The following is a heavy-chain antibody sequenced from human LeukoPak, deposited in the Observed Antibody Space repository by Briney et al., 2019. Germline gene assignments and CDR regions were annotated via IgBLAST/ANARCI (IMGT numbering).Heavy chain of an antibody. CDR3: ARRHGYSNWFDP. D-gene: IGHD1-1*01. Sequence: HGESLKISCKGCGYSFTSYWIGWVRPMRGKGLEWMGIIYPGDSDTRYSPSFQGQVTISADKSISTAYLQWSSLKASDTAMYYCARRHGYSNWFDPWGQGTLVTVSS. CDR2: IYPGDSDT. V-gene: IGHV5-51*01. CDR1: GYSFTSYW. J-gene: IGHJ5*02.